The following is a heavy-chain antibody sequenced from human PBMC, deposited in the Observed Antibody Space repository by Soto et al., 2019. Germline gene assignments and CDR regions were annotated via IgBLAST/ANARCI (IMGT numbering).Heavy chain of an antibody. CDR2: ISSSSSTI. D-gene: IGHD6-13*01. Sequence: EVQLVESGGGLEQPGGSLRLSCAASGFTFSSYSMNWVRQAPGKGLEWVSYISSSSSTIYYADSVKGRFTISRDNAKNSLYLQMNSLRDEDTAVYYCARDRYSSSWYWGGVYWGQGTLVTVSS. J-gene: IGHJ4*02. CDR1: GFTFSSYS. V-gene: IGHV3-48*02. CDR3: ARDRYSSSWYWGGVY.